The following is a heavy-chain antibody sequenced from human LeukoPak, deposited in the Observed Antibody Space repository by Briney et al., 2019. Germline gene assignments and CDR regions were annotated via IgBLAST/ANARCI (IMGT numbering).Heavy chain of an antibody. J-gene: IGHJ4*02. CDR2: ITSGSGSNV. V-gene: IGHV3-23*01. CDR1: GFTFSSHA. CDR3: ARHGSWSFDY. Sequence: GGSLRLSCAASGFTFSSHAMGWVRQAPGKGLEWVSAITSGSGSNVYYTDSLKGRFTISRDNSKNTLYLHMNSLRAEDTAVCYCARHGSWSFDYWGQGTLLTVSA. D-gene: IGHD6-13*01.